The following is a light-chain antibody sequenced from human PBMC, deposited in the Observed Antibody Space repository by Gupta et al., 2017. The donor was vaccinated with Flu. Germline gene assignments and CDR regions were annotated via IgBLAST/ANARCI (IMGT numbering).Light chain of an antibody. Sequence: EIVMTQSPGPLSLSPGERATLSCRASQNVNNNYLALYRQKPGQSPRLLIFGASSRATGIPDRFSGSGSGTDFTLTISRLEPEDFAVYYCQQYATSPQTFGQGTKVEIK. CDR1: QNVNNNY. CDR2: GAS. J-gene: IGKJ1*01. CDR3: QQYATSPQT. V-gene: IGKV3-20*01.